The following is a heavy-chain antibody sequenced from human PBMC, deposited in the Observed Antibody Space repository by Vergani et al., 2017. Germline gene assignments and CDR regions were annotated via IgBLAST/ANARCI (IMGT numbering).Heavy chain of an antibody. J-gene: IGHJ4*02. CDR1: GGSFSGYY. Sequence: QVQLQQWGAGLLKPSETLSLTCAVYGGSFSGYYWSWIRQPPGKGLEWIGEINHSGSTNYNPSLKSRVTISVDTSKNQFSLKLSSVTAADTAVYYCARGNARGYRSGSYYTDGGQGTLVTVSS. CDR2: INHSGST. V-gene: IGHV4-34*01. D-gene: IGHD3-10*01. CDR3: ARGNARGYRSGSYYTD.